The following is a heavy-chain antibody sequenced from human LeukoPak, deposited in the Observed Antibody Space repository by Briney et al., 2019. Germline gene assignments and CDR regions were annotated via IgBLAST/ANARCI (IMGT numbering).Heavy chain of an antibody. J-gene: IGHJ4*02. V-gene: IGHV3-7*01. Sequence: GGSLRLSCAASGFTFTDYWMTWVRQAPGQGREWMANIRQDGGATFYGGSVKGRFTISRDNAKNSVFLQMNSLRAEDTAVYYCATSKDTAGGPYWGQGTLVTVSS. CDR3: ATSKDTAGGPY. CDR2: IRQDGGAT. D-gene: IGHD5-18*01. CDR1: GFTFTDYW.